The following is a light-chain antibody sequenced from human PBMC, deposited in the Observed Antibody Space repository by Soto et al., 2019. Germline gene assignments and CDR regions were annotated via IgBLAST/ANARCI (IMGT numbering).Light chain of an antibody. J-gene: IGLJ1*01. V-gene: IGLV2-8*01. CDR2: DVT. Sequence: QSVLTQPPSASGSPGQSVAISCTGTSSDIGGYNFVSWYQQHPGKAPKLMIYDVTKRPSGVPDRFSGSKSGNPATLIVSGLQAEDEADYYCSSHGGSNNPYVFGPGTKVTVL. CDR3: SSHGGSNNPYV. CDR1: SSDIGGYNF.